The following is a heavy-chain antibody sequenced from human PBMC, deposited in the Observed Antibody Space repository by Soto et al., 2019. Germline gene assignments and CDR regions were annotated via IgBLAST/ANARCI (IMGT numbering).Heavy chain of an antibody. CDR2: VFHSGNS. D-gene: IGHD3-3*01. CDR3: ARRQRFDFWSSYSYSNHGLDV. V-gene: IGHV4-4*02. CDR1: GGSVSSDNS. Sequence: VQLQESGPGLVKPSGTLSLTCAVSGGSVSSDNSWTWVRQPPGKSLEWIGEVFHSGNSNSNPSLKGRVTMLGEKSKNQFSLRLNSVTAADTAVYYCARRQRFDFWSSYSYSNHGLDVWGQGTKVAVSS. J-gene: IGHJ6*02.